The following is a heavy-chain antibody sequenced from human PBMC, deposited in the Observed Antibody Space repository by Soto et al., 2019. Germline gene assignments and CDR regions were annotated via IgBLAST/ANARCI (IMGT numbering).Heavy chain of an antibody. CDR1: GGSFSGYY. V-gene: IGHV4-34*01. CDR3: ARARIAAAGNLLRWFDP. Sequence: SETLSLTCAVYGGSFSGYYWSWIRQPPGKGLEWIGEINHSGSTNYNPSLKSRVTISVDTSKNQFSLKLSSVTAADTAVYYCARARIAAAGNLLRWFDPWGQGTLVTVSS. CDR2: INHSGST. D-gene: IGHD6-13*01. J-gene: IGHJ5*02.